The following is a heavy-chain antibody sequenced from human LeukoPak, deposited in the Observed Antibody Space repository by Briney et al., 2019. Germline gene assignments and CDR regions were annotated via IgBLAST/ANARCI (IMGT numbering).Heavy chain of an antibody. CDR3: ARFRYCTNGVCSTNWFDP. Sequence: GASVKVSCKASGYTFTGYYMHWVRQAPGQGLEWMGWINPNSGGTNYAQKFQGRVTMTRDTSISTAYMELSRLRSDDTAVYYCARFRYCTNGVCSTNWFDPWGQGTLVTVSS. D-gene: IGHD2-8*01. J-gene: IGHJ5*02. CDR1: GYTFTGYY. CDR2: INPNSGGT. V-gene: IGHV1-2*02.